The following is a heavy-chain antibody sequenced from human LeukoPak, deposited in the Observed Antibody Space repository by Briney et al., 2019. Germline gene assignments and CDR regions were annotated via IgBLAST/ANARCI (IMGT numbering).Heavy chain of an antibody. D-gene: IGHD1-26*01. J-gene: IGHJ3*02. V-gene: IGHV5-51*01. CDR3: ARLSHSGSYSDDAFDT. CDR2: IYPGDSDT. Sequence: GESLKISCKGSGYSFTSYWIGWVRQMPGKGLEWMGIIYPGDSDTRYSPSLQGQVTISADKSISTAYLQWSSLKASDTAMYYCARLSHSGSYSDDAFDTWGQGTMVTVSS. CDR1: GYSFTSYW.